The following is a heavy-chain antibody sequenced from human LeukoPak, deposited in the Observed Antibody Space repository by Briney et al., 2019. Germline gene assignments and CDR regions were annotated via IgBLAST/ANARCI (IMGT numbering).Heavy chain of an antibody. CDR1: GFDFSIHA. Sequence: GGSLRLSCEASGFDFSIHAMSWVRQAPGTGLEWVSTIGSADKTYYADSVKGRFTISRDDSKNTLYLQMSSLRVEDTALYFCAKDYVNRNGVYDPFDMWGQGTRVTVSS. CDR2: IGSADKT. V-gene: IGHV3-23*01. D-gene: IGHD3-10*02. CDR3: AKDYVNRNGVYDPFDM. J-gene: IGHJ3*02.